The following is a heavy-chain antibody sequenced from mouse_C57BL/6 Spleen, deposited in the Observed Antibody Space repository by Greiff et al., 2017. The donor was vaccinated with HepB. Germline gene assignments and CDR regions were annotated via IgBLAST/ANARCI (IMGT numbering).Heavy chain of an antibody. J-gene: IGHJ2*01. CDR2: IYPGDGDT. CDR1: GYAFSSYW. CDR3: ARRAVVATREFDY. D-gene: IGHD1-1*01. Sequence: VQVVESGAELVKPGASVKISCKASGYAFSSYWMNWVKQRPGKGLEWIGQIYPGDGDTNYNGKFKGKATLTADKSSSTAYMQLSSLTSEDSAVYFCARRAVVATREFDYWGQGTTLTVSS. V-gene: IGHV1-80*01.